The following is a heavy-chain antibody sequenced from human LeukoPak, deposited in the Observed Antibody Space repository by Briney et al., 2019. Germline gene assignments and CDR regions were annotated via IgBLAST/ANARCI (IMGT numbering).Heavy chain of an antibody. CDR1: GGSISSYY. CDR3: ARALSRLGYCSSTSCLADYYYGMDV. Sequence: SETLSLTCTVSGGSISSYYWSGIRQPPGKGLEWIGYIYYSGSTNYNPSLKSRVTISVDTSKNQFSLKLSSVTAADTAVYYCARALSRLGYCSSTSCLADYYYGMDVWGQGTTVTVSS. J-gene: IGHJ6*02. D-gene: IGHD2-2*01. CDR2: IYYSGST. V-gene: IGHV4-59*01.